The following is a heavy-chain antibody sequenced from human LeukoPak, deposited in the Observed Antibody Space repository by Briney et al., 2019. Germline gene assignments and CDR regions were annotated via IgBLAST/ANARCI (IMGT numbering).Heavy chain of an antibody. CDR1: GFTFSSYG. D-gene: IGHD3-10*01. J-gene: IGHJ4*02. CDR2: IRYDGSNK. Sequence: GGSMRLSCAASGFTFSSYGMHWVRQAPGKGLEWVAFIRYDGSNKYYADSVKGRFTISRDNSKNTLYLQMNSLRAEDTAVYYCAREGRGYFDYWGQGTLVTVSS. V-gene: IGHV3-30*02. CDR3: AREGRGYFDY.